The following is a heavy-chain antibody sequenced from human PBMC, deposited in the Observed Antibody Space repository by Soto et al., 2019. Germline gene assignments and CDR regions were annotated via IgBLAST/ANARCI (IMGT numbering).Heavy chain of an antibody. V-gene: IGHV3-33*01. D-gene: IGHD3-22*01. J-gene: IGHJ6*02. Sequence: QVQVVESGGGVVQPGRSLRLSCAASGFTFSTYGMHWVRQAPGKGLEWVAVIWYDGSNKYYADSVKGRFTIARDNSKNTLYPQMNTLRAEDTAVYYCARVLPYDSSGYFYYHYGMDVWGQGTTVTVSS. CDR2: IWYDGSNK. CDR3: ARVLPYDSSGYFYYHYGMDV. CDR1: GFTFSTYG.